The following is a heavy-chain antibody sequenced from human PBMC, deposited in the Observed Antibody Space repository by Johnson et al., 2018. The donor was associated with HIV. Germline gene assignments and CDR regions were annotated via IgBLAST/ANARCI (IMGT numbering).Heavy chain of an antibody. CDR1: GFTFTSYA. J-gene: IGHJ3*01. D-gene: IGHD1-26*01. CDR3: AKDLFTEREDDVFDF. Sequence: QVQLVESGGGLVQPGRSLRLSCAASGFTFTSYAMHWIRQAPGKGLEWVALVSYAGSNIHYADSVKGRFTISRDNSKNTLYLQMNSLRAEDTAVYYCAKDLFTEREDDVFDFWGQGTMVTVSS. CDR2: VSYAGSNI. V-gene: IGHV3-30*04.